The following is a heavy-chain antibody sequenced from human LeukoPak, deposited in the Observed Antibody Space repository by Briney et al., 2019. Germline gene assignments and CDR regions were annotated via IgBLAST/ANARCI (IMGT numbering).Heavy chain of an antibody. J-gene: IGHJ5*02. V-gene: IGHV4-30-4*01. Sequence: SETLSLTCTVSGGSISGGDYYWSWIRQPPGKGLEGIGYIYYSGGACYNPCLKSRVTISGDTSKNRFSLKLSSVTAADTAVYYCARARRSIAAAGTGSGWFDPWGQGTLVTVSS. CDR3: ARARRSIAAAGTGSGWFDP. CDR2: IYYSGGA. CDR1: GGSISGGDYY. D-gene: IGHD6-13*01.